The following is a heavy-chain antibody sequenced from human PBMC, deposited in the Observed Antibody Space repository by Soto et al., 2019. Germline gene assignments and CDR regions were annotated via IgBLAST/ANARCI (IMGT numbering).Heavy chain of an antibody. CDR3: ARVGYYDSSGYYEGDLFY. D-gene: IGHD3-22*01. J-gene: IGHJ4*02. CDR2: ISSSSSYI. CDR1: GFTFSSYS. Sequence: ESGGGLVKPGGSLRLSCAASGFTFSSYSMNWVRQAPGKGLEWVSSISSSSSYIYYADSVKGRFTISRDNAKNSLYLQMNSLRAEDTAVYYCARVGYYDSSGYYEGDLFYWGQGTLVTVSS. V-gene: IGHV3-21*01.